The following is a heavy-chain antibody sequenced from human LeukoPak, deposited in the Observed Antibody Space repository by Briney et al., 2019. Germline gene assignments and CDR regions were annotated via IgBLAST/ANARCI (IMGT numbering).Heavy chain of an antibody. CDR1: GFTFSSYA. CDR2: ISGDAVTI. J-gene: IGHJ4*02. CDR3: AKRDYYDSSGYFPLFDY. D-gene: IGHD3-22*01. Sequence: GGSLRLSCAASGFTFSSYAMAWVRQAPGKGLEWASGISGDAVTIYYADSVKGRFTISRDNSKNTLYLQMSSLRAEDTAVYYCAKRDYYDSSGYFPLFDYWGQGTLVTVSS. V-gene: IGHV3-23*01.